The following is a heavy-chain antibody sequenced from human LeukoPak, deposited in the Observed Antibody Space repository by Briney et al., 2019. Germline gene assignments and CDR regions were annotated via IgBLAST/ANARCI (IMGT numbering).Heavy chain of an antibody. CDR1: GYTFTGHY. CDR2: INPNNGGT. J-gene: IGHJ4*02. Sequence: ASVKVSCKASGYTFTGHYVHWVGQAPGQGLEWMGWINPNNGGTHYAQKFQGRVAMTSDTSISTAYMELSRLTSDDTAVYYCARQLIFAYWGQGTLVTVSS. D-gene: IGHD2-8*01. CDR3: ARQLIFAY. V-gene: IGHV1-2*02.